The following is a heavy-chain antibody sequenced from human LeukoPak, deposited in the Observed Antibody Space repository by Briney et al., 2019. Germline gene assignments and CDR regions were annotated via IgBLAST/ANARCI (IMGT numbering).Heavy chain of an antibody. J-gene: IGHJ6*02. V-gene: IGHV5-51*01. Sequence: GESLKISCKGSGYSFTSYWIGWGRQMPGKGLEWMGVFFPGDSDTRYSPPFQGQVTISADQSISTAYLQWSSLKASDTAMYYCARRATVTPGYYYYYGMDVWGQGTTVTVSS. CDR1: GYSFTSYW. CDR2: FFPGDSDT. D-gene: IGHD4-11*01. CDR3: ARRATVTPGYYYYYGMDV.